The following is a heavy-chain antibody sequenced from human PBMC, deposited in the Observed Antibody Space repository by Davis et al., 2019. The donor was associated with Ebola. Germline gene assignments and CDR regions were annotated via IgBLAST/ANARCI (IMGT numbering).Heavy chain of an antibody. D-gene: IGHD2-15*01. CDR1: GFTFSNYG. CDR3: AREGGFCSSGTCYSEPYF. J-gene: IGHJ4*02. CDR2: IWYGGVNS. Sequence: GESLKISCAASGFTFSNYGMHWVRQAPGKGLEWVAVIWYGGVNSYYADSVKGRFTITRDNPENTLYLQMNSLRDEDTAVYYCAREGGFCSSGTCYSEPYFWGQGTRVTVSS. V-gene: IGHV3-33*01.